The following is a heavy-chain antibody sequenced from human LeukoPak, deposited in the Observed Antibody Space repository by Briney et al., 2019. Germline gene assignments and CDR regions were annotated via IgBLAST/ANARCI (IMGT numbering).Heavy chain of an antibody. CDR2: INSVGRAT. V-gene: IGHV3-74*01. Sequence: GGSLRLSCADSEFSVGSYYMTWVRQAPGKGLVWVSRINSVGRATIYGSSVEGRITISSDNTKDTVYLQMNSLRAEDTAVYYGVTVMISGYHYWDAFDIWGQGKMVTVSS. CDR3: VTVMISGYHYWDAFDI. J-gene: IGHJ3*02. D-gene: IGHD3-22*01. CDR1: EFSVGSYY.